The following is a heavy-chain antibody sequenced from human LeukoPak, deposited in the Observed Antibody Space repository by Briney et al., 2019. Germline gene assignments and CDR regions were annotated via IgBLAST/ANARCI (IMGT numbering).Heavy chain of an antibody. J-gene: IGHJ6*03. Sequence: HPGGSLRLSCAASGFTFSSYAMHWVRQAPGKGLEWVAVISYDGYNKYYADSVKGRFTISRDNSKNTLYLQMNSLRAEDTAVYYCARVNLMGTMVRADIPYYMDVWGKGTSVTVSS. D-gene: IGHD3-10*01. CDR2: ISYDGYNK. CDR1: GFTFSSYA. CDR3: ARVNLMGTMVRADIPYYMDV. V-gene: IGHV3-30*14.